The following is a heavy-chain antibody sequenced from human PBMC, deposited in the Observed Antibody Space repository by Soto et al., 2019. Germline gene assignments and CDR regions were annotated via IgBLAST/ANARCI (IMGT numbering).Heavy chain of an antibody. Sequence: GGSLRLSCVSSVFTFISYWMHWVRQAPGKGLVWVSQINSEGTRSEHADSVKGRFTISRDNAKNTLYLQMNDLRAEDTAVYYCARDYDSSGYHSTFWGQGALVTVSS. CDR1: VFTFISYW. J-gene: IGHJ4*02. CDR2: INSEGTRS. CDR3: ARDYDSSGYHSTF. D-gene: IGHD3-22*01. V-gene: IGHV3-74*01.